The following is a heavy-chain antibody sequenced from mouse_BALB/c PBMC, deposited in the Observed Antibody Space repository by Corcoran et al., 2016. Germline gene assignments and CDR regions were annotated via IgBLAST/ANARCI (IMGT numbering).Heavy chain of an antibody. V-gene: IGHV14-3*02. CDR2: IDPANGNT. Sequence: EVQLQQSGAELVKPGASVKLSCTASGFNIKDTYMHWVKQRPEQGLEWIGRIDPANGNTKYDPKFQGKATITADTASNTAYLQLSSLTSEDTAVYYCARATATTCWGQGTTLTVSS. D-gene: IGHD1-2*01. CDR1: GFNIKDTY. CDR3: ARATATTC. J-gene: IGHJ2*01.